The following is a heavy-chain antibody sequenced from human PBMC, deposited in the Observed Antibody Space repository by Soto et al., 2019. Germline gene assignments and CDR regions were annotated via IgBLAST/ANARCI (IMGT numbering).Heavy chain of an antibody. D-gene: IGHD3-16*01. CDR2: INPNSGAT. CDR1: GFHLAGYF. J-gene: IGHJ4*02. CDR3: ARAVWGSSQEFDN. V-gene: IGHV1-2*02. Sequence: SVKVSCKASGFHLAGYFLHWVRQAPGQGLEWMGWINPNSGATKDAQKFQGRVTMTWDTSISSAYIELVSLRFDDAAVYYWARAVWGSSQEFDNWGQGTRVTVSS.